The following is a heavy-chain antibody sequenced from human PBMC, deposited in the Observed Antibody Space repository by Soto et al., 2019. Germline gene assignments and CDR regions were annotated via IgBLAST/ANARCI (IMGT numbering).Heavy chain of an antibody. CDR1: GFTFSSYG. CDR3: ARSQSSSWYYFDC. V-gene: IGHV3-33*01. CDR2: IWYDGSNK. J-gene: IGHJ4*02. Sequence: QVQLVESGGGVVQPGRSLRLSCAASGFTFSSYGMHWVRQAPGKGLEWVAVIWYDGSNKYYADSVKGRFTISRDNSKNTLYLQMNSLRAEDTAVYYCARSQSSSWYYFDCWGQGTLVTVSS. D-gene: IGHD6-13*01.